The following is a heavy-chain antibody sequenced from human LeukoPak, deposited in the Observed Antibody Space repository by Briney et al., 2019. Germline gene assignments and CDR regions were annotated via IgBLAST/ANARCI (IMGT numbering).Heavy chain of an antibody. D-gene: IGHD3-22*01. Sequence: SETLSLTCAVYGGSFSGYYWSWIRQPPGKGLEWIEEINHSGSTNYNPSLKSRVTISVDTSKNQFSLKLSSVTAADTAVYYCARDQYYYDSSGYYRPFDPWGQGTLVTVSS. CDR3: ARDQYYYDSSGYYRPFDP. CDR1: GGSFSGYY. CDR2: INHSGST. V-gene: IGHV4-34*01. J-gene: IGHJ5*02.